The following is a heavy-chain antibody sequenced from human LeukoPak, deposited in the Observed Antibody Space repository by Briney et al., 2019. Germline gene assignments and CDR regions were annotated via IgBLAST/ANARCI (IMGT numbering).Heavy chain of an antibody. CDR3: AKESSPQGCGSFLPGFDL. V-gene: IGHV3-30*18. J-gene: IGHJ5*02. Sequence: GRSLRLSCAASGFTLSSYGMHWVRQAPGKGLEWVAVILYDGSNKDYADSVKGRFTISRDNSKNTLYLQMNSLRPEDTAVYYCAKESSPQGCGSFLPGFDLGGQGTLVTVSS. D-gene: IGHD2-21*01. CDR1: GFTLSSYG. CDR2: ILYDGSNK.